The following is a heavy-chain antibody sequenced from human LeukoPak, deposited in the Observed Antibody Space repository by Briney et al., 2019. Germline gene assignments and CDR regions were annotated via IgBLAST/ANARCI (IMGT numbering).Heavy chain of an antibody. CDR2: ISYDGSNK. D-gene: IGHD2-15*01. CDR3: ARGGTLLLRD. J-gene: IGHJ4*02. Sequence: PGGSLRLSCTGSAFNFRNNWMHWVRQAPGKGLEWVAVISYDGSNKYYADSVKGRFTISRDNSKNTLYLQMNSLRAEDTAVYYCARGGTLLLRDWGQGTLVTVSS. CDR1: AFNFRNNW. V-gene: IGHV3-30*19.